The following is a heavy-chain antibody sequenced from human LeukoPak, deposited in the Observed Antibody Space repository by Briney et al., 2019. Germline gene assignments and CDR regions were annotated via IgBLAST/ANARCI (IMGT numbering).Heavy chain of an antibody. CDR2: ILKTGST. Sequence: SQTLSLTCTVSGVSISTGGYYWSWIRQLPGKGLEWIGYILKTGSTYYNPSLRSRITISVDTSKNQFSLNLTSVTAADTAVYFFARVTSRIYSAYGGQGILVTVSS. CDR1: GVSISTGGYY. J-gene: IGHJ4*02. CDR3: ARVTSRIYSAY. D-gene: IGHD2-15*01. V-gene: IGHV4-31*03.